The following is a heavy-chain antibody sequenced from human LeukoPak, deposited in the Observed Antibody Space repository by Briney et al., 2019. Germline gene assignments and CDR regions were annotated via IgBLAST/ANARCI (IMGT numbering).Heavy chain of an antibody. J-gene: IGHJ4*02. V-gene: IGHV4-59*01. Sequence: SETLSLTCTVSGVSISSYYWGWIRQPPGKGLEWIGYIYYSGTTNYNPSLKSRVTISVDTSKNQFSLKLSSVTAADTAVCYCARRGSNWYNYFDSWGQGTLVTVSS. CDR2: IYYSGTT. CDR3: ARRGSNWYNYFDS. D-gene: IGHD6-13*01. CDR1: GVSISSYY.